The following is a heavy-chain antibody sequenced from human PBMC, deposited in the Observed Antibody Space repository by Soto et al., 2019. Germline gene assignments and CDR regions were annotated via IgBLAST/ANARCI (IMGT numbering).Heavy chain of an antibody. CDR1: GFTFSYYG. V-gene: IGHV3-30*03. CDR2: ISYDGNNK. J-gene: IGHJ4*02. Sequence: QVQLVESGGGVVQPGRSLRLSCAASGFTFSYYGMHWVRQAPGKGLEWVAIISYDGNNKYYADSVQGRFTISRDNSKNTLYLQMNSLRPEDTAVYYCARDPNGYHSIAMAGSAGIDSWGQGTLVKASS. CDR3: ARDPNGYHSIAMAGSAGIDS. D-gene: IGHD6-19*01.